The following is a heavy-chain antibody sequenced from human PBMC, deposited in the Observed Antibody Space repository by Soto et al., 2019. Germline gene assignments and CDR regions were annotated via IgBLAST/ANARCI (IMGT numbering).Heavy chain of an antibody. V-gene: IGHV3-7*01. J-gene: IGHJ4*02. CDR3: ARGLPELLRLIVVVPAAPFDY. D-gene: IGHD2-2*01. CDR2: TREDGSEK. Sequence: PGGSLRLSCAASGFTFSNYWMSWVRQAPGKGPEWVANTREDGSEKDYVDSVKGRFTISRDNAKNSLYLQMNSLRAEDTAVYYCARGLPELLRLIVVVPAAPFDYWGQGTLVTV. CDR1: GFTFSNYW.